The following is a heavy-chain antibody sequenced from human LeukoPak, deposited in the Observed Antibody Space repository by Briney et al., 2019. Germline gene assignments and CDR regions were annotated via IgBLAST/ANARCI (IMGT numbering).Heavy chain of an antibody. CDR1: GYTFTSNY. CDR2: IYPRDGST. Sequence: TSVKVSCKASGYTFTSNYIHWVRQAPGQGLEWMGMIYPRDGSTSYAQKFQGRVTVTRDTSTSTVHMELSGLRSEDTAVYYCARDQEGFDYWGQGTLVTVSS. J-gene: IGHJ4*02. V-gene: IGHV1-46*01. CDR3: ARDQEGFDY.